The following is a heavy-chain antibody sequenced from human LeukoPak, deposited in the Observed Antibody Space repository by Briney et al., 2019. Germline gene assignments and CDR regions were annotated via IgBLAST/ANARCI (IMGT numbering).Heavy chain of an antibody. CDR2: ISGSGSTT. J-gene: IGHJ4*02. D-gene: IGHD3-22*01. Sequence: GGSLRLSCAASGFTFSTYAMSWVRQAPGKGLEWVSEISGSGSTTNYADSVKRRVTASRDTSKSTLHLQMNSLRAEDTAVYYCAKSSYYDSSGYYREYYFDHWGQGTLITVSS. CDR3: AKSSYYDSSGYYREYYFDH. V-gene: IGHV3-23*01. CDR1: GFTFSTYA.